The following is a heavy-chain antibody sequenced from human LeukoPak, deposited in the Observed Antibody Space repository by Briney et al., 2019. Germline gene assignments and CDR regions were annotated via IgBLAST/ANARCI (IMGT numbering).Heavy chain of an antibody. CDR2: IRYDGSNK. J-gene: IGHJ3*02. V-gene: IGHV3-30*02. CDR1: GFTFSSYG. D-gene: IGHD3-10*01. CDR3: AKEGRMNDAFDI. Sequence: PGGSLRLSCAASGFTFSSYGMHWVRQAPGKGLEWVAFIRYDGSNKYYADSVKGRFTISRDNSKNTLYLQMNSLRAEDTAVYYCAKEGRMNDAFDIWGQGTMVTVSS.